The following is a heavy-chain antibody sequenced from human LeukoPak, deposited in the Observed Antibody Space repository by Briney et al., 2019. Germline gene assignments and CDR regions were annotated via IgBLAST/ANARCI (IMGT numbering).Heavy chain of an antibody. D-gene: IGHD3-10*01. CDR3: ARVGSGSYYRRYFDY. Sequence: SETLSLTCAVYGGSFSGYYWSWIRQPPGKGLEWIGEINHSGSTNYNPSLKSRVTISVDTSKNQFSLELSSVTAADTAVYYCARVGSGSYYRRYFDYWGQGTLVTVSS. CDR2: INHSGST. J-gene: IGHJ4*02. V-gene: IGHV4-34*01. CDR1: GGSFSGYY.